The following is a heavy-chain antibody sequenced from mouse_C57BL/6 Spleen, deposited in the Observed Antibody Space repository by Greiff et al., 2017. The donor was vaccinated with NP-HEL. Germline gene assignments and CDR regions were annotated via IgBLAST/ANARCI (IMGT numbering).Heavy chain of an antibody. CDR1: GYSFTGYY. V-gene: IGHV1-42*01. J-gene: IGHJ2*01. CDR3: ARSPYYYGSSDYFDY. Sequence: EVQLQQSGPELVKPGASVKISCKASGYSFTGYYMNWVKQSPEKSLEWIGEINPSTGGTTYIQKFKAKATLTVDKSSSTAYMQLKSLTSEDSAVYYCARSPYYYGSSDYFDYWGQGTTLTVSS. D-gene: IGHD1-1*01. CDR2: INPSTGGT.